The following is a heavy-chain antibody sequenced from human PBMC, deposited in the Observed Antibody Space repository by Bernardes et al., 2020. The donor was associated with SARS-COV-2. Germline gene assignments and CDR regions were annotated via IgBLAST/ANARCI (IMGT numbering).Heavy chain of an antibody. J-gene: IGHJ6*02. CDR3: VRDFNHDVIDV. CDR1: GNSFDNSA. CDR2: ISTYNGYT. Sequence: ASVKVSCKAFGNSFDNSAFSWVRQAPGQGLEWMGRISTYNGYTKYAREFQGRVLMTTDTSATTVYMELRSLRSDDTAIYFCVRDFNHDVIDVWGQGTTVIVSS. D-gene: IGHD1-1*01. V-gene: IGHV1-18*01.